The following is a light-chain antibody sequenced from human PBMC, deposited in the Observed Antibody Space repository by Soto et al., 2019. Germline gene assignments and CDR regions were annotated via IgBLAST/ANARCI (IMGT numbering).Light chain of an antibody. V-gene: IGKV3-15*01. CDR3: QQNVNCPLP. J-gene: IGKJ4*01. CDR1: QSITNN. Sequence: EIVMTQSPATLSVSLGERATLSCRASQSITNNVAWHQQKPGQGPRILIYEASTRATGIPDRFSGRGSGTAFTLTISRLQSEEFAVFCCQQNVNCPLPFGGGTKVDIK. CDR2: EAS.